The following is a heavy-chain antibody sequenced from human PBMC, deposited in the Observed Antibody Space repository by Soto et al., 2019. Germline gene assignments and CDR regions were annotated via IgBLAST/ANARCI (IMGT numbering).Heavy chain of an antibody. J-gene: IGHJ6*02. CDR3: ARLTVRYYYYGMDV. D-gene: IGHD4-17*01. V-gene: IGHV4-39*01. Sequence: PSETLSLTCTVSSGSISSSSYYWGWIRQSPGKGLEWIGTISYSGTTYYNPSLKSRVTISVDTSKNQFSLNLSSVTAADTAVYYCARLTVRYYYYGMDVWGQGTTVTVSS. CDR1: SGSISSSSYY. CDR2: ISYSGTT.